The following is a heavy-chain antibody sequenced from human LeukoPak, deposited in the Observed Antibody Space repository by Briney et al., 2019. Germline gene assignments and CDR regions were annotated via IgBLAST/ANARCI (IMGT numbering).Heavy chain of an antibody. D-gene: IGHD3-22*01. Sequence: SETLSLTCTVSGGSMTNYYWTWIRQSPGKGLEWIGYVYYSGRTNYNPSLMSRITISVDTSNNQFSLKLRSVTAADTAEYYCARVTGYMIEDYFDYWGQGTLVTVSS. V-gene: IGHV4-59*01. CDR2: VYYSGRT. CDR3: ARVTGYMIEDYFDY. CDR1: GGSMTNYY. J-gene: IGHJ4*02.